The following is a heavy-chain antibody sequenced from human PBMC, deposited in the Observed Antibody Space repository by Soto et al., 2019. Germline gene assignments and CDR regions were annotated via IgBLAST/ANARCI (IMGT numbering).Heavy chain of an antibody. V-gene: IGHV4-31*03. J-gene: IGHJ4*02. CDR1: GGSISSGGYY. D-gene: IGHD3-22*01. CDR3: ARENKYYYDSSGYLDY. CDR2: IYYSGST. Sequence: QVQLQESGPGLVKPSQTLSLTCTVSGGSISSGGYYWSWIRQHPGKGLEWIGHIYYSGSTYYNPSLKSRVTLSVDTSKNQFSLKLSSVTAADTAVYYCARENKYYYDSSGYLDYWGQGTLVTVSS.